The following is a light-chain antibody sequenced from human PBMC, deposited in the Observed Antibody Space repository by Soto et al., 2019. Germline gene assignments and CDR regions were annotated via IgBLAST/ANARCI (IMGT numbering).Light chain of an antibody. CDR3: QQRSNLAPNT. V-gene: IGKV3-15*01. CDR1: QSVSSH. CDR2: GVT. Sequence: EILMTQSPATLSVSPWERATLSCRASQSVSSHLAWYQPISGQAPGLLNCGVTIRASGNPARFSGSGSGTEFNLNNSSLKAGSFAVYFCQQRSNLAPNTLRQGTRLEIK. J-gene: IGKJ5*01.